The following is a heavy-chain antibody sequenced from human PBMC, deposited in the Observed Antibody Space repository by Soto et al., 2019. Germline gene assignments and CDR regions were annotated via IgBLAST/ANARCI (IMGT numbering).Heavy chain of an antibody. V-gene: IGHV3-43*01. CDR2: ISCDGSST. CDR3: AKRQTRPRITMVRALGGMDV. D-gene: IGHD3-10*01. Sequence: GGSLRLSCAASGFTFDDYTMHWVRQAPGKGLEWVSLISCDGSSTYYADSVKGRFTISRDNSKNTLYLQMNSLRAEDTAVYYCAKRQTRPRITMVRALGGMDVWGQGTTVTVSS. CDR1: GFTFDDYT. J-gene: IGHJ6*02.